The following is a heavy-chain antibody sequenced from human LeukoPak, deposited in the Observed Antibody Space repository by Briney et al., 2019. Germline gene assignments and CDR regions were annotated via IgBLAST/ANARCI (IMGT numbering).Heavy chain of an antibody. V-gene: IGHV1-2*07. J-gene: IGHJ5*02. CDR3: ARSLVVVPAVISFGP. CDR1: TFTXYX. Sequence: TFTXYXXXXVXQXXXXGXXXXGXINPNCGRTNYAHKFQRRVTMTRDTSISTAYMELSRLRSDDTAVYYCARSLVVVPAVISFGPWGQGTLVTVSS. CDR2: INPNCGRT. D-gene: IGHD2-2*01.